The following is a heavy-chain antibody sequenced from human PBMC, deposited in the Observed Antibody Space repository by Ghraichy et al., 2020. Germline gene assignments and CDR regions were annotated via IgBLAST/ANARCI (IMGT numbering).Heavy chain of an antibody. CDR1: GGSISSYY. CDR2: IHYSGST. Sequence: SETLSLTCTVSGGSISSYYWSWIRQPPGKGLEWIGYIHYSGSTNYNPSLKSRITISVDTSKNQFSLKLSSVTAADTAVYYCARERGFDAFDIWGQGTMVTVSS. J-gene: IGHJ3*02. V-gene: IGHV4-59*01. CDR3: ARERGFDAFDI.